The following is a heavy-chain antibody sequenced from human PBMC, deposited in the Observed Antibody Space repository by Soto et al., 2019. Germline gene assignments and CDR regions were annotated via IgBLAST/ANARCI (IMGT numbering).Heavy chain of an antibody. J-gene: IGHJ5*02. CDR3: ARSPYYYDRINYYGS. CDR2: ISSSSSTI. D-gene: IGHD3-22*01. CDR1: GFTFSSYS. Sequence: EVQLVESGGGLVQPGGSLRLSCAASGFTFSSYSMNWVRQAPWKGLEWVSYISSSSSTIYYADSVKGRFTISRDNAKNSLYLQLNSLIDEDTAVYYCARSPYYYDRINYYGSWGQGTLVTVSS. V-gene: IGHV3-48*02.